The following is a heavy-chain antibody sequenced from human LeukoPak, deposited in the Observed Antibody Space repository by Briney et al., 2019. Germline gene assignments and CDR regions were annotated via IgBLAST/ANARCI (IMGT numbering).Heavy chain of an antibody. J-gene: IGHJ5*02. CDR3: ARGMASMVRGVIILWFDP. V-gene: IGHV4-61*02. Sequence: SQTLSLTCTVSGGSISSGTYYWSWIRQPAGKGLEWIGRIYTSGSTNYNPSLKSRVTISVDTSKNQFSLKLSSVTAADTAVYYCARGMASMVRGVIILWFDPWGQGTLITVSS. D-gene: IGHD3-10*01. CDR2: IYTSGST. CDR1: GGSISSGTYY.